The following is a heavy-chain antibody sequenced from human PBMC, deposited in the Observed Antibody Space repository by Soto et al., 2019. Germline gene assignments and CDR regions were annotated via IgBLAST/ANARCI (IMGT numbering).Heavy chain of an antibody. D-gene: IGHD2-15*01. V-gene: IGHV3-23*01. Sequence: GGSLRHSCTASGFTFSSYAMSWVRLAPGKGLEWVSAISGSGGSTYYADSVKGRSTISRDNSKNTMYLQMNSLRAEDTAVYYCAKAPYFSGGSCNPNSFDICDQGIIVTVSS. CDR3: AKAPYFSGGSCNPNSFDI. CDR1: GFTFSSYA. CDR2: ISGSGGST. J-gene: IGHJ3*02.